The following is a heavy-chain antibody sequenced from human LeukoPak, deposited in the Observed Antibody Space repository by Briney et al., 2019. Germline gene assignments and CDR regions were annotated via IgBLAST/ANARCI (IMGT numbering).Heavy chain of an antibody. V-gene: IGHV3-21*01. D-gene: IGHD5-18*01. CDR1: GFTFSSYS. Sequence: PGGSLRLSCAASGFTFSSYSMNWVRQAPGKGLEWVSSISSSSSYIYYADSVKGRFTISRDNAKNSLYLQMNSLRAEDTAVYYCARDRGYSYGSVRYFGYWGQGTLVTVSS. CDR3: ARDRGYSYGSVRYFGY. CDR2: ISSSSSYI. J-gene: IGHJ4*02.